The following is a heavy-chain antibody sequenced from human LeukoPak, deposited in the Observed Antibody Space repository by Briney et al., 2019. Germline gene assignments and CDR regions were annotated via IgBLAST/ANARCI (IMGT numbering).Heavy chain of an antibody. Sequence: GGSLRLSCEASGFTFSDYSVTWIRQAPGEGLEWVSYISSSGSTMYYADFVRGRFTISRDNTKNSLYLQMNSLRAEDTAVYYCARDPQSYYDNSGYNWFDPWGQGTLVTVSS. V-gene: IGHV3-11*01. CDR1: GFTFSDYS. CDR2: ISSSGSTM. CDR3: ARDPQSYYDNSGYNWFDP. D-gene: IGHD3-22*01. J-gene: IGHJ5*02.